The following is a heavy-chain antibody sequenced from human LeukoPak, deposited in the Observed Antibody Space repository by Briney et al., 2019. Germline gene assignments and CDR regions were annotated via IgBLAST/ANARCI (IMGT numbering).Heavy chain of an antibody. V-gene: IGHV1-18*01. J-gene: IGHJ6*02. CDR2: ISAYNGNT. CDR1: GYTFTSYG. CDR3: ASPYGSGSYYTMDV. Sequence: ASVKVSCKASGYTFTSYGISWVRQAPGQGLEWMGWISAYNGNTNYAQKLQGRVTMTTDTSTSTAYMELSSLRSEDTAVYYCASPYGSGSYYTMDVWGQGTTVTVSS. D-gene: IGHD3-10*01.